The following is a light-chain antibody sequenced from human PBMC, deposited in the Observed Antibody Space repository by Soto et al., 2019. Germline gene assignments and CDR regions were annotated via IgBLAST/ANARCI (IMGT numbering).Light chain of an antibody. CDR2: KAS. Sequence: DIQMTQSPYTLSASVGDRVTITCRPSQSISTWLAWYQQEPGKAPKLLIHKASSLQSGVPSRFSGSGSGTDFTLTISSLHPDDFATYYCQQYNSYSPTFGQGTKVDIK. CDR3: QQYNSYSPT. J-gene: IGKJ1*01. CDR1: QSISTW. V-gene: IGKV1-5*03.